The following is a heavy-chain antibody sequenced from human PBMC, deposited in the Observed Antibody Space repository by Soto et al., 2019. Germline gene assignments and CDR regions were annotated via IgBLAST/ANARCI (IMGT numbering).Heavy chain of an antibody. V-gene: IGHV5-51*01. J-gene: IGHJ5*01. CDR2: IYPRDSDV. CDR1: GYNFPGLW. D-gene: IGHD3-10*01. CDR3: ARQHGLSYYWFDL. Sequence: GESLKISCQASGYNFPGLWIAWVRQMRGKGLELMGMIYPRDSDVRYRPSFQGQVTISVDESIQTTYLQWNSLKASDTAMYFCARQHGLSYYWFDLWGQGTRVTVSS.